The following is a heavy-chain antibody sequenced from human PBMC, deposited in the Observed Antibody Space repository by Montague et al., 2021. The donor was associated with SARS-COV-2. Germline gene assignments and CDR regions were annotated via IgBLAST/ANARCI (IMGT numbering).Heavy chain of an antibody. Sequence: SLRLSCAASGFTFSSNSMSWVRQAPGKGLEWVATIKPDGSAGHYADSVKGRFTISRDNAKNSLYLQMNSPRAEDTAVYYCAKGGVWGQGTKVTVSS. CDR1: GFTFSSNS. J-gene: IGHJ6*02. CDR2: IKPDGSAG. V-gene: IGHV3-7*03. CDR3: AKGGV.